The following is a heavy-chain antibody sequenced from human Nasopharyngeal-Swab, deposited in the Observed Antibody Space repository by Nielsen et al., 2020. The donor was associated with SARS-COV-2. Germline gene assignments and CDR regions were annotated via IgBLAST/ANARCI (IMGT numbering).Heavy chain of an antibody. CDR2: ISGSGGST. CDR3: AKGVNPLDY. V-gene: IGHV3-23*01. Sequence: GESLKISYAASGFTFSSYAMSWVRQAPGKGLEWVSAISGSGGSTYYADSVKGRFTISRDYSKNTLYLQMNSLRAEDTAVYYCAKGVNPLDYWGQGTLVTVSS. CDR1: GFTFSSYA. J-gene: IGHJ4*02.